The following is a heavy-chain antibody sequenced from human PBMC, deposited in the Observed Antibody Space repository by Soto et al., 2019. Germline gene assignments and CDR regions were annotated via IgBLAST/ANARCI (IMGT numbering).Heavy chain of an antibody. V-gene: IGHV1-18*01. CDR1: GYGFTTYG. CDR3: ARGRYGDY. Sequence: QVHLVQSGAEVKKPGASVKVSCKGSGYGFTTYGTTWVRQAPGQGLEWMAWISAHNGNKNYAQKVQGRVTVTRDTSTSTAYMELRSLRYDDTAVYYCARGRYGDYWGQGALVTVSS. CDR2: ISAHNGNK. D-gene: IGHD1-1*01. J-gene: IGHJ4*02.